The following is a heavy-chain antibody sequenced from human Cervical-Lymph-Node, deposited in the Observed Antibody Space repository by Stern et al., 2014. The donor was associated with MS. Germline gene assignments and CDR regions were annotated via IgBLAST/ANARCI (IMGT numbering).Heavy chain of an antibody. CDR2: MVSSGNT. CDR3: ARGYRFFDD. D-gene: IGHD3-16*02. V-gene: IGHV4-61*02. CDR1: GGSISSGSYY. Sequence: QMQLVQSGPGLVKPSQTLSLPCTVSGGSISSGSYYWSWIRQPAGKRLEWIGRMVSSGNTFYNPSLKSRVNISVDPSKNQLSLELSSVTAADTAVYYCARGYRFFDDWGQGTLVTVSS. J-gene: IGHJ4*02.